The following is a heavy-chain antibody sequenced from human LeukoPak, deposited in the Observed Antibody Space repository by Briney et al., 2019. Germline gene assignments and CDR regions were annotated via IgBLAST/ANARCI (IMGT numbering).Heavy chain of an antibody. V-gene: IGHV3-23*01. Sequence: GGSLRLSCEASGFTFSSYAMSWVRQAPGKGLEWVSVMTSSGGNTYYADSVKGRFTISRDNFKNTLYPQMNSLRAEDTALYYCASYDSSGYYLYRYFTYWGQGTLVTVSS. J-gene: IGHJ4*02. D-gene: IGHD3-22*01. CDR3: ASYDSSGYYLYRYFTY. CDR2: MTSSGGNT. CDR1: GFTFSSYA.